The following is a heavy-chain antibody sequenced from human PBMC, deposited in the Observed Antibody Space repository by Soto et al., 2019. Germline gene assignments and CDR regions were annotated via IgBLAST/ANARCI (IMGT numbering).Heavy chain of an antibody. V-gene: IGHV3-23*01. Sequence: EVQLLESGGGLVQPGGSLRLSCAASGFRFDYYAMTWIRQAAGRGLEWVSSISGSGNNIDYSDSVKGRFIISRENFKKTLFLQMNSLRAEDTAIYYFAKDQRTGPQFRLGEYLPFYFGFWGQGTVVTVSS. CDR1: GFRFDYYA. J-gene: IGHJ4*02. CDR2: ISGSGNNI. CDR3: AKDQRTGPQFRLGEYLPFYFGF. D-gene: IGHD3-16*01.